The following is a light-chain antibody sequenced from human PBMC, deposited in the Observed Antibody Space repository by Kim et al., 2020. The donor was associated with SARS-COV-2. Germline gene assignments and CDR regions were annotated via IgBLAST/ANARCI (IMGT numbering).Light chain of an antibody. V-gene: IGKV1-13*02. CDR2: DAS. Sequence: AIQLTQSLTFLSASVVDRLTITCRASQGISSALACYQHTPGKAPKLLISDASTLEGGVPSRFSGSGSGTDFTLIISSLQPEDFATYYCQHFSGYPVTFGGGTKVDIK. CDR1: QGISSA. J-gene: IGKJ4*01. CDR3: QHFSGYPVT.